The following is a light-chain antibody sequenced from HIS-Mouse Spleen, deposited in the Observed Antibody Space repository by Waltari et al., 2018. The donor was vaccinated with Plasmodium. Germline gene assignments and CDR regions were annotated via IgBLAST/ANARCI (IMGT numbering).Light chain of an antibody. CDR3: YSTDSSGNHRV. CDR1: ALPKKY. J-gene: IGLJ3*02. V-gene: IGLV3-10*01. CDR2: EDS. Sequence: SYELTQPPSVSVSPGQTARITCSGDALPKKYAYWYQQKSGQAPVLVIYEDSKRPSGIPERFSGSRSGTMATCTISGAQVEDEADYYCYSTDSSGNHRVFGGGTKLTVL.